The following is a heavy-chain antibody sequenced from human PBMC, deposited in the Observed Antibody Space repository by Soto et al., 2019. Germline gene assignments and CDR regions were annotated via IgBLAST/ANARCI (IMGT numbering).Heavy chain of an antibody. CDR3: AKGGPTTVSTRNKMRSSYYGMDV. Sequence: GGSLRLSCAAYGFTFSRYAMSCVRQAPGKGLEWVSAISGSGGSTYYADSVKGRFTISRDNSKNTLYLQMNSLRAEHTAVYYCAKGGPTTVSTRNKMRSSYYGMDVWGQGTTVTVSS. V-gene: IGHV3-23*01. D-gene: IGHD4-17*01. J-gene: IGHJ6*02. CDR2: ISGSGGST. CDR1: GFTFSRYA.